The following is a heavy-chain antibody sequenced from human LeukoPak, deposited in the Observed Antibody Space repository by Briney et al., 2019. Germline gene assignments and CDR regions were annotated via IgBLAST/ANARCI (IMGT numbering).Heavy chain of an antibody. Sequence: PSETLSLTCTVSGGSISSGYNYWSWIRQHPGKGLEWIGYISYSGSTYYNPSLKSRVTISVDTSKNQFSLKLSSVTAADTAVYYCARGVNFRPNLFGVVIIPVSGFDYWGQGTLVTVSS. CDR2: ISYSGST. D-gene: IGHD3-3*01. J-gene: IGHJ4*02. V-gene: IGHV4-31*03. CDR3: ARGVNFRPNLFGVVIIPVSGFDY. CDR1: GGSISSGYNY.